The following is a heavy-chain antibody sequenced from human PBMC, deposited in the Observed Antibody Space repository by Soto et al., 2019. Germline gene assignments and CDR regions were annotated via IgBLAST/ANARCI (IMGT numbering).Heavy chain of an antibody. Sequence: SETLSLTCTVSGGSISSGDYYWSWIRQPPGTGLEWIGYIYYSGSTYYNPSLKSRVTISVDTSKNQFSLKLSSVTAADTAVYYCAKEPVSITIFGVNGMDVWGQGTTVTVSS. CDR3: AKEPVSITIFGVNGMDV. D-gene: IGHD3-3*01. J-gene: IGHJ6*02. CDR1: GGSISSGDYY. CDR2: IYYSGST. V-gene: IGHV4-30-4*01.